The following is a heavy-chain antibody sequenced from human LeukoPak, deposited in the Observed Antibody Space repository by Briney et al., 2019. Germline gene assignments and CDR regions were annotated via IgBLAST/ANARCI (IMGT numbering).Heavy chain of an antibody. Sequence: EASVKVSCKASGYTFTGYYMHWVRRAPGQGLEWMGWINPNSGGTNYAQKFQGRVTMTRDTSISTAYMELSRLRSDDTAVYYCAREDSSGRYYYMDVWGKGTTVTVSS. V-gene: IGHV1-2*02. CDR3: AREDSSGRYYYMDV. CDR2: INPNSGGT. J-gene: IGHJ6*03. CDR1: GYTFTGYY. D-gene: IGHD6-19*01.